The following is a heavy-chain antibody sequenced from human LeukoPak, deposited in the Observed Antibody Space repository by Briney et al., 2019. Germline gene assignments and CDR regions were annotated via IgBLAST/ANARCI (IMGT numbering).Heavy chain of an antibody. Sequence: ASVKASCRASGYTFTVYHVHWVRQAPGQGLEWMGWINPNSGGPNYAQKFQGRVTMTSDTSTSTAYMEVRVLRSDDTAVYYCARDMYERWVDPWGQGTLVTVSS. CDR1: GYTFTVYH. CDR3: ARDMYERWVDP. V-gene: IGHV1-2*02. CDR2: INPNSGGP. D-gene: IGHD2-8*01. J-gene: IGHJ5*02.